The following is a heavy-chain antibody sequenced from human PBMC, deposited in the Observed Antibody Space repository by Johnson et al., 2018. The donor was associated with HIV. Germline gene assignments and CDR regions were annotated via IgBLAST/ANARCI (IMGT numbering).Heavy chain of an antibody. CDR2: ISYDGTKK. D-gene: IGHD3-16*01. CDR1: GFTFSSYA. Sequence: QMQLVESGGGVVQPGRSLRLSCAASGFTFSSYAMHWVRQAPGKGLEWVAIISYDGTKKYYADSVRGRFIISRDNSKNTLYLQMNSLRAEDAAVYYCARGSRYTYDNDDVYLLQAFDIWGQGTMVTVSS. CDR3: ARGSRYTYDNDDVYLLQAFDI. J-gene: IGHJ3*02. V-gene: IGHV3-30*04.